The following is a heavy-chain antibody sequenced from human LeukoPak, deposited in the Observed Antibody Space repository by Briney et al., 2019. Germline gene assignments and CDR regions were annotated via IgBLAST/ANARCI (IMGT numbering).Heavy chain of an antibody. D-gene: IGHD2-2*01. CDR2: INPNSGGT. CDR3: ARAGRYCSSTSCYDYFDY. V-gene: IGHV1-2*02. J-gene: IGHJ4*02. Sequence: ASVKVSCKASGYTFTGYYMHWVRQAPGQGLECMGWINPNSGGTNYAQKFQGRVTMTRDTSISTAYMELSRLRSDDTAVYYCARAGRYCSSTSCYDYFDYWGQGTLVTVSS. CDR1: GYTFTGYY.